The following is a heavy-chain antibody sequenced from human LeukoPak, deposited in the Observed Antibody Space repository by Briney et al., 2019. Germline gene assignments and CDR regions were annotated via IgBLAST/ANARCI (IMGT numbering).Heavy chain of an antibody. CDR1: GYTFTGYY. Sequence: ASVRVSCKASGYTFTGYYLHWVRQAPGQGLEWMGWINPNSIGADYAQKFQGRVTMTSDTSISTAYMELSRLRSDDTAVYYCARALCRSNGCFFYMDVWGKGTTITVSS. CDR2: INPNSIGA. CDR3: ARALCRSNGCFFYMDV. D-gene: IGHD2-2*01. V-gene: IGHV1-2*02. J-gene: IGHJ6*03.